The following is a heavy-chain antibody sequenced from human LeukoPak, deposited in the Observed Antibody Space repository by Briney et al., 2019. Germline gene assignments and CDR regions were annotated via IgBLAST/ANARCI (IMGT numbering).Heavy chain of an antibody. CDR3: ASPNSYGPKPYYYYGMDV. V-gene: IGHV1-2*02. D-gene: IGHD5-18*01. CDR2: INPNSGGT. CDR1: GYTFTGYY. J-gene: IGHJ6*02. Sequence: GASVKVSCKASGYTFTGYYMHWVRQAPGQGLEWMGWINPNSGGTNYAQKFQGRVTMTRDTSISTAYMELSRLRSDDTAVYYCASPNSYGPKPYYYYGMDVWGQGTTVTVSS.